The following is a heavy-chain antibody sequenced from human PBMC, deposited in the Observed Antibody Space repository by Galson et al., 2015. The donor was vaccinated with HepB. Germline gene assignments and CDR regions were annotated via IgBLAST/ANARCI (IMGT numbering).Heavy chain of an antibody. CDR2: IRTKPYGGTT. CDR1: GFTFGDYG. J-gene: IGHJ6*02. CDR3: TLIGPRPYYYGMDV. V-gene: IGHV3-49*04. Sequence: SLRLSCAASGFTFGDYGMGWVRQAPGKGLEWVGFIRTKPYGGTTEYAASVKGRFTISRDDSKSIAYLQMNSLKTEVTAVYYCTLIGPRPYYYGMDVWGLGTTVTVSS.